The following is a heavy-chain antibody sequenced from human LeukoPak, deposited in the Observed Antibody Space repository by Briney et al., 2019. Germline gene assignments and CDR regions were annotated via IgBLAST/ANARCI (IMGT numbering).Heavy chain of an antibody. Sequence: GGSLRLSCAASGFTFRGYAMHWARRAPGRGWGWGAVISYDGSNKYYADSVKGRFTISRDNSKNTLYLQMNSLRAEDTAVYYCARALVVSGSLSQTAGYWGQGTLVTVSS. CDR2: ISYDGSNK. J-gene: IGHJ4*02. D-gene: IGHD1-26*01. CDR3: ARALVVSGSLSQTAGY. CDR1: GFTFRGYA. V-gene: IGHV3-30-3*01.